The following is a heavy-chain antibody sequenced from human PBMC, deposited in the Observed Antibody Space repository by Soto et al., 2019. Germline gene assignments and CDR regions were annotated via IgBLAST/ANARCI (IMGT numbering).Heavy chain of an antibody. CDR3: AREGSGGNSATYFDY. D-gene: IGHD2-21*02. CDR2: ISYDGSNK. J-gene: IGHJ4*02. Sequence: QVQLVESGGGVVQPGRSLRLSCAASGFTFSSYAMHWVRQAPGKGLEWVAVISYDGSNKYYADSVKGRFTISRDNYKNTLYLQMNSLRAEDTAVYYCAREGSGGNSATYFDYWGQGTLVTVSS. CDR1: GFTFSSYA. V-gene: IGHV3-30-3*01.